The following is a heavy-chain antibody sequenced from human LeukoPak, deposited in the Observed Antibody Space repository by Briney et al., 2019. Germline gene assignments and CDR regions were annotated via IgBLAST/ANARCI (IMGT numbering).Heavy chain of an antibody. V-gene: IGHV4-39*07. Sequence: SETLSLTCTVSGGSISSSSYYWGWIRQPPEKGLEWIGSIYYSVSTYYNPSLKSRVTISIDTSKNQFSLKLSSVTAADTAVYYCARGDGSGPPTYNPIWLPAVYYYYMDVWGKGTTVTVSS. D-gene: IGHD3-10*01. CDR1: GGSISSSSYY. J-gene: IGHJ6*03. CDR3: ARGDGSGPPTYNPIWLPAVYYYYMDV. CDR2: IYYSVST.